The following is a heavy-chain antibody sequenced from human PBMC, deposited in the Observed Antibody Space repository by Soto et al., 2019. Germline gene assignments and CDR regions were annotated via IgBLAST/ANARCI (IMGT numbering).Heavy chain of an antibody. J-gene: IGHJ6*02. CDR2: IVVGSGNT. CDR3: AADLVGASDYYYGMDV. D-gene: IGHD1-26*01. V-gene: IGHV1-58*01. Sequence: SVKVSCKASGFTFTSSAVQWVRQARGQRLEWIGWIVVGSGNTKYAQKFQERVTITRDMSTSTAYMELSSLRSEDTAVYYCAADLVGASDYYYGMDVWGQGTTVTVSS. CDR1: GFTFTSSA.